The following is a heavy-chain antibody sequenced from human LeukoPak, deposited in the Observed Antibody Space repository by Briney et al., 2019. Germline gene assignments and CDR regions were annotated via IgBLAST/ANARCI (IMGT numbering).Heavy chain of an antibody. Sequence: GGSLRLYCAASGFTFSSYGMHWVRQASGNGLEWVAFIRYDGSNKYYADSVKGRFTISRDNSKNTLYLQMNSLRAEDTAVYYCATNTFGGVIADYWGQGTLVTVSS. CDR3: ATNTFGGVIADY. CDR1: GFTFSSYG. D-gene: IGHD3-16*02. V-gene: IGHV3-30*02. CDR2: IRYDGSNK. J-gene: IGHJ4*02.